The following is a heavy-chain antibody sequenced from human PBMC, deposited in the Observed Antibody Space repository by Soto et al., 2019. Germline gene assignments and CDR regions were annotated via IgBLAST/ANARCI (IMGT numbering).Heavy chain of an antibody. J-gene: IGHJ4*02. D-gene: IGHD6-6*01. CDR2: INHSGST. Sequence: QVQLQQWGAGLLKPSETLSLTCAVYGGSFSGYYWSWIRQPPGKGLEWIGEINHSGSTNYNPSLKNRVTISVDTSKNQFSLKLSSVTAAETAVYYCARGRRTAARPVFDYWGQGTRVTVSS. CDR1: GGSFSGYY. V-gene: IGHV4-34*01. CDR3: ARGRRTAARPVFDY.